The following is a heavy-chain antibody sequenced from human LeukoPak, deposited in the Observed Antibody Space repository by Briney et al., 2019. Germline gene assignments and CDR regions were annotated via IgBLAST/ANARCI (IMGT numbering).Heavy chain of an antibody. V-gene: IGHV1-69*04. CDR1: GGTFSSYA. CDR2: IIPILGIA. Sequence: GASVKVSCKASGGTFSSYAISWVRQAPGQGLEWMGRIIPILGIANYAQKFQGRVTITTDESTSTAYMELSSLRSEDTAVYYCARAPPGSGTPIYYAFDIWGQGTMVTVSS. CDR3: ARAPPGSGTPIYYAFDI. J-gene: IGHJ3*02. D-gene: IGHD3-10*01.